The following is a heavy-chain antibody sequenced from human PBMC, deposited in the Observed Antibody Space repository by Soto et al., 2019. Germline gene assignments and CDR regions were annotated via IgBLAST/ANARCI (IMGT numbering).Heavy chain of an antibody. V-gene: IGHV3-73*01. Sequence: GGSLRLSCAASGFTFSGSAMQWVRQASGEGLEWLGRIGSRGDSYATAYAASVKDRFTISRDDSKNTAFLQMNNLKTEYTAVYYCSRDDADWLFNWGQGALVTVSS. CDR1: GFTFSGSA. CDR2: IGSRGDSYAT. D-gene: IGHD4-17*01. J-gene: IGHJ4*02. CDR3: SRDDADWLFN.